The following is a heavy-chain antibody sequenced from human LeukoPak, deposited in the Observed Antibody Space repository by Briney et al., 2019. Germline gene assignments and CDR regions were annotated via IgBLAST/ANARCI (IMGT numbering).Heavy chain of an antibody. Sequence: SETLSLTCTVSGGSISSGGYYWSWIRQHPGKGLEWIGYIYYSRSTYYNPSLKSRVTISVDTSKNQFSLKLSSVTAADTAVYYCARGDDSTPFDYWGQGTLVTVSA. D-gene: IGHD3-22*01. CDR2: IYYSRST. CDR1: GGSISSGGYY. CDR3: ARGDDSTPFDY. V-gene: IGHV4-31*03. J-gene: IGHJ4*02.